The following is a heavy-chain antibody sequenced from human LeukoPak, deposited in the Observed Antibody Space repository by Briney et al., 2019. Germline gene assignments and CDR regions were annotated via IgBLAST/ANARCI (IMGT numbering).Heavy chain of an antibody. Sequence: SETLSLTCTVSGGSISSYYWSWIWQPAGEGLEWIGRIYSSGSTNYNPSLKSRVTMSVDTSRNRFSLKLTSVTAADTGVYYCARMYSGTYGGIDYWGQGSLVTVSS. J-gene: IGHJ4*02. CDR3: ARMYSGTYGGIDY. D-gene: IGHD1-26*01. CDR2: IYSSGST. V-gene: IGHV4-4*07. CDR1: GGSISSYY.